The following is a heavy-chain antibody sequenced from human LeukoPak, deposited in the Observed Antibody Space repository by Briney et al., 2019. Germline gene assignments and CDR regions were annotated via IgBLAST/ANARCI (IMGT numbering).Heavy chain of an antibody. J-gene: IGHJ6*03. Sequence: GGSLRLSCAASGFTVSSNYMSWVRQAPGKGLEWVSVIYSGGSTYYADSVKGRFTISRDNSKNTLYLQMNSLRAEDTAVYYCARHGSITMVQGKRRYYYMDVWGKGTTVTISS. CDR2: IYSGGST. CDR1: GFTVSSNY. D-gene: IGHD3-10*01. CDR3: ARHGSITMVQGKRRYYYMDV. V-gene: IGHV3-53*01.